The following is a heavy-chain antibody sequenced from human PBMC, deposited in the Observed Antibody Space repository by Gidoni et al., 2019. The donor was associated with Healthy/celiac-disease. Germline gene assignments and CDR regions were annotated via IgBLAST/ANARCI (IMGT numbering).Heavy chain of an antibody. Sequence: EVQLLESGGGLVQPGGSLRLSFAASGFTFSSYAMSWVRQAPGKGLEWVSALSGSGGSTYYADSVKGRFTISRDNSKNTLYLQMNSLRAEDTAVYYCAKDYYDSSGYPPSLDYWGQGTLVTVSS. CDR2: LSGSGGST. V-gene: IGHV3-23*01. CDR3: AKDYYDSSGYPPSLDY. D-gene: IGHD3-22*01. J-gene: IGHJ4*02. CDR1: GFTFSSYA.